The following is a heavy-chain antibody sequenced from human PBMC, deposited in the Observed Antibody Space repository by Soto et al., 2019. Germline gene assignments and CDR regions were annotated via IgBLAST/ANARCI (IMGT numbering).Heavy chain of an antibody. CDR2: ISNSGTYT. Sequence: QAQLVESGGGLVQPGGSLRLSCAASGFTFSDYYMSWIRQAPGKGLEWISYISNSGTYTNYADSVKGRFTISRDNAKXXXXXXXXXXXXXXXXXXXCVRGRGGDWGQGTLVTVSS. CDR1: GFTFSDYY. J-gene: IGHJ4*02. V-gene: IGHV3-11*05. D-gene: IGHD3-10*01. CDR3: VRGRGGD.